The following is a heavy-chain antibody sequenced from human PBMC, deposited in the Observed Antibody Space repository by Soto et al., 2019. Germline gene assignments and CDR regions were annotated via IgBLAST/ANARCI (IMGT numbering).Heavy chain of an antibody. D-gene: IGHD6-19*01. CDR3: AKDRGPYSSGWYYFDY. CDR2: ISGSGGST. Sequence: EVQLLESGGGLVQPGGSLRLSCAASGFTFSSYAMSWVRQAPGKGLEWVSAISGSGGSTYYADSMKGRFTISRDNSKNTLYLQMNSLRAEDTAVYYCAKDRGPYSSGWYYFDYWGQGTLVTVSS. CDR1: GFTFSSYA. J-gene: IGHJ4*02. V-gene: IGHV3-23*01.